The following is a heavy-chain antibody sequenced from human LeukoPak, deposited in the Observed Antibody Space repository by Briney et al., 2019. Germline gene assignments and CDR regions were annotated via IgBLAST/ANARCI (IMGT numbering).Heavy chain of an antibody. D-gene: IGHD4-23*01. V-gene: IGHV3-30*18. CDR2: ISYDGVNK. J-gene: IGHJ3*02. Sequence: PGGSLRLSCAASGFPFSGYGMHWVRQAPGKGLEWVAVISYDGVNKYYADSVQGRFTISRDNSKNTVFLQMNSLRDDDTAVFFFAKGDYGGFFHGFDIWGQGKMVTVSS. CDR3: AKGDYGGFFHGFDI. CDR1: GFPFSGYG.